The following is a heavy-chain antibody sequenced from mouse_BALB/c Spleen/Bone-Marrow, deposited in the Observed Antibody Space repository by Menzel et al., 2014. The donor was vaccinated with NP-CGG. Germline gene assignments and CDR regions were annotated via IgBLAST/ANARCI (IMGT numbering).Heavy chain of an antibody. V-gene: IGHV1-4*01. CDR1: GYSFTSFT. CDR3: AREGSYDGCSGHFDF. CDR2: IVPSSAYS. D-gene: IGHD2-3*01. J-gene: IGHJ2*01. Sequence: LVESGAELARPGASVRMSCKASGYSFTSFTMRWLKQRPGQGLEWIAYIVPSSAYSNYNQKFKDKATLTADRSSNTAYMQLSSLTSEDSAVYYCAREGSYDGCSGHFDFWGPGTTPTVSS.